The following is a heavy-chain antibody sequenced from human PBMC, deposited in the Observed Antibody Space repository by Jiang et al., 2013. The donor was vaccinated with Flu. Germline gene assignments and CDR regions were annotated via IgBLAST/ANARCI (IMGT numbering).Heavy chain of an antibody. Sequence: GLVKPSETLSLTCTVSGGSINSHYWSWIRQPPGRGLEWIGYIYYSGSTNYNPSLKSRVTLSVDTSKNQFSLKLTSVTAADTAVYYCARGYNWNYVDYWGQGTLVTVSS. CDR1: GGSINSHY. CDR2: IYYSGST. D-gene: IGHD1-20*01. J-gene: IGHJ4*02. V-gene: IGHV4-59*11. CDR3: ARGYNWNYVDY.